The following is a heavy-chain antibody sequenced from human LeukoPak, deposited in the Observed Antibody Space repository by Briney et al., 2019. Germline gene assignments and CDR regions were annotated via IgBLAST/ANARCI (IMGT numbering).Heavy chain of an antibody. CDR2: IYYGGST. CDR1: GGSISSGDYY. D-gene: IGHD2-21*01. J-gene: IGHJ3*02. Sequence: SQTLSLTCTVSGGSISSGDYYWSWIRQPPGKGLEWIGYIYYGGSTYYNPSLKSRVTISVDTFKNQFSLKLSSVTAADTAVYYCAGLLAYCGGDCYLSDAFDIWGQGTMVTVSS. CDR3: AGLLAYCGGDCYLSDAFDI. V-gene: IGHV4-30-4*08.